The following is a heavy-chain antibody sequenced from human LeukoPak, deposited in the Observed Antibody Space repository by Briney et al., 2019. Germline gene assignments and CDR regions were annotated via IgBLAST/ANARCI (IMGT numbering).Heavy chain of an antibody. V-gene: IGHV1-2*02. Sequence: AASVKVSCKASGYTFTSYYMHWVRQAPGQGLEWMGWINPNSGGTNYAQKFQGRVTMTRDTSISTAYMELSRLRSDDTAVYYCAREKICSSTSCSEHFDYWGQGTLVTVSS. J-gene: IGHJ4*02. CDR2: INPNSGGT. CDR3: AREKICSSTSCSEHFDY. D-gene: IGHD2-2*01. CDR1: GYTFTSYY.